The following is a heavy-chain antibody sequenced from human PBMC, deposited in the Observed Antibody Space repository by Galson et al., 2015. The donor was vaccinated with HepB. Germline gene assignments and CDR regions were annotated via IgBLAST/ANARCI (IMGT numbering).Heavy chain of an antibody. V-gene: IGHV3-21*01. CDR1: GFTFSDYT. CDR3: ARGEGNTYSFHKTPYKGFDF. Sequence: SLRLSCAASGFTFSDYTMHWVRQAPGKGLEWLSSLSHNNNFIFYSDLVKGRFTISRDNAKNSLSLQMNLLRAEDTAVYYCARGEGNTYSFHKTPYKGFDFWGQGTQVTVSS. D-gene: IGHD2-21*01. J-gene: IGHJ4*02. CDR2: LSHNNNFI.